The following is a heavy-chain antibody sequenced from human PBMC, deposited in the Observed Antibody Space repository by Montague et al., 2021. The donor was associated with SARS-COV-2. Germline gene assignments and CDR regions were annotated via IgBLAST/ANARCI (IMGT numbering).Heavy chain of an antibody. CDR1: GVSITVSRYD. J-gene: IGHJ3*02. CDR3: ARHRANAGSFDI. D-gene: IGHD1-1*01. Sequence: SETLSLTCTVSGVSITVSRYDWGWIRQPPGKGLEWIGSVYHNGTTSYNASLKSRLTISVDTSENQFSLKMTSVTASDTAVYYCARHRANAGSFDIWGHGTMVTVSS. CDR2: VYHNGTT. V-gene: IGHV4-39*01.